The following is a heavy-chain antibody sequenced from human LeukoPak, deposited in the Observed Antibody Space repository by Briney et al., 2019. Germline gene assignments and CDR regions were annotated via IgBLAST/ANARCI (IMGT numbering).Heavy chain of an antibody. V-gene: IGHV3-23*01. CDR1: GFTFSSYA. Sequence: GGSLRLSCAASGFTFSSYAMTWVRQAPGKGLEWVSTISASGGTTYYADSVKGRFPISRDNSKNTLYLQMNSLRAEDTAVYYCAKGYNFGSIDYWGQETLVTVSS. CDR2: ISASGGTT. D-gene: IGHD5-18*01. J-gene: IGHJ4*02. CDR3: AKGYNFGSIDY.